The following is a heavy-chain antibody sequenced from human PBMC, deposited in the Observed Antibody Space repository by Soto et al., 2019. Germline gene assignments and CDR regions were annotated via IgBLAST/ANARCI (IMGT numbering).Heavy chain of an antibody. CDR2: IHYSGTT. Sequence: PSETLSLTCTLSGPSMSGYYWSWIRQRPRTGLEWIGYIHYSGTTNYNPSLQSRVTISVHTSKNQFSLSLYSVSAADTAVYYCARQYCSGDNCYYFDTWGQVTLVTVSS. V-gene: IGHV4-59*08. CDR3: ARQYCSGDNCYYFDT. CDR1: GPSMSGYY. D-gene: IGHD2-15*01. J-gene: IGHJ4*02.